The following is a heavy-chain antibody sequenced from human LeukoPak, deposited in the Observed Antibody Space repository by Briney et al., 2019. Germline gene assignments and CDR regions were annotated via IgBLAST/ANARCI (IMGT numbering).Heavy chain of an antibody. CDR1: GFTSIAYA. CDR3: ARNQQLGGHSYYYYGMDV. J-gene: IGHJ6*02. V-gene: IGHV3-23*01. D-gene: IGHD3-16*01. Sequence: GGSLRLSCIGSGFTSIAYALTWARQAPGKGLEWVSGISGGGVTTYYADSVKGRFTISRDNSKNTLYLQMNSLRADDTAIYYCARNQQLGGHSYYYYGMDVWGQGTTVTVSS. CDR2: ISGGGVTT.